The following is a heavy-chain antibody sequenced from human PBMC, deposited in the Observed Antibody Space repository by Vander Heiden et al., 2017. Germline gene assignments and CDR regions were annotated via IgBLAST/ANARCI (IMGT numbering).Heavy chain of an antibody. J-gene: IGHJ5*02. Sequence: EVRLVESGGGLVKPGGTLRLSCAASGCTFSNAWMNWVGQAPGKGLEWVGRIKSKTDGGTIDYGAPVKGRFTISRDDPKNTLYLQMNSLKTEDTAVYYCTRWDWFDPWGQGTLVTVSS. CDR3: TRWDWFDP. V-gene: IGHV3-15*07. CDR1: GCTFSNAW. CDR2: IKSKTDGGTI. D-gene: IGHD1-26*01.